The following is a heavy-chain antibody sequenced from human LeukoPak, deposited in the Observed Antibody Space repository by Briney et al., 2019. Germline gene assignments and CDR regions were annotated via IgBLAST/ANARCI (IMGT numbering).Heavy chain of an antibody. CDR3: AAYYYDSSGYYRHDAFDI. V-gene: IGHV1-69*05. J-gene: IGHJ3*02. Sequence: GSSVKVSFKASGGPFSSLVFSWVRPAPGQGLEYMGGITPSFAAPNYAQKFQGRVTIGTDESTSTAYMELSSLRLEDTAVYYCAAYYYDSSGYYRHDAFDIWGQGTMVTVSS. CDR2: ITPSFAAP. D-gene: IGHD3-22*01. CDR1: GGPFSSLV.